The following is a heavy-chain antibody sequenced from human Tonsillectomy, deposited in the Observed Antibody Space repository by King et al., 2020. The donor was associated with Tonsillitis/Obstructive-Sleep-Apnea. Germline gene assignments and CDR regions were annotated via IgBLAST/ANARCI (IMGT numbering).Heavy chain of an antibody. V-gene: IGHV1-18*01. CDR1: VYTFFSYG. Sequence: QLVQSGAEVKKPGASGKVSCKASVYTFFSYGIMWVRQAPVQGLEWIGLSCAFNEDTNCAQKFQGRVTMTTDTSTSTAYMELRSLRYDDTAVYYCARVSAFAWELVPVDPWGQGTLVTVSS. D-gene: IGHD1-26*01. CDR2: SCAFNEDT. J-gene: IGHJ5*02. CDR3: ARVSAFAWELVPVDP.